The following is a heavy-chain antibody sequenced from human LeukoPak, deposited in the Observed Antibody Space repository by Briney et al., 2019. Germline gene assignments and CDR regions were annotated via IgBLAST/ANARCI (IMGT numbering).Heavy chain of an antibody. J-gene: IGHJ3*02. CDR1: GGSISSYY. Sequence: PSETLSLTCTVSGGSISSYYWSWIRQPPGKGLEWIGYIYYSGSTNYNPSLKSRVTISVDTSKNQFSLKLSSVTAADTAVYYCARDEPDYGDYGVAFDIWGQGTMVTVSS. V-gene: IGHV4-59*01. CDR2: IYYSGST. D-gene: IGHD4-17*01. CDR3: ARDEPDYGDYGVAFDI.